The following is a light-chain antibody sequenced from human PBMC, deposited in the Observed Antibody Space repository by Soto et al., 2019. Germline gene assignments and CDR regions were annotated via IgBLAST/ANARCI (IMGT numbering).Light chain of an antibody. V-gene: IGKV3-20*01. J-gene: IGKJ1*01. Sequence: EIVLTQSPGTLSLSPGERATLSCRASQSVSSSYLAWYQQKPGQAPRLLMYGVSTRATGIPDRFSGSGSGTDLTLTISRLEPEDFAVYYCQQYGSSPPWTFGQGTKVEIK. CDR1: QSVSSSY. CDR2: GVS. CDR3: QQYGSSPPWT.